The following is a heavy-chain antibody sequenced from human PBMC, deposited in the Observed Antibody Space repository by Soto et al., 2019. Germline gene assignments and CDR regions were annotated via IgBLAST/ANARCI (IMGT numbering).Heavy chain of an antibody. J-gene: IGHJ4*02. Sequence: QLGGSLRLSCAASGFTFSSYWMHWVRQAPGKGLVWVSRINSDGSSTSYADSVKGRFTISRDNAKNTLYLQMNSLRAEDTAVYYCATSRYSSSWYPPDYWGQGTLVTVSS. V-gene: IGHV3-74*01. D-gene: IGHD6-13*01. CDR1: GFTFSSYW. CDR2: INSDGSST. CDR3: ATSRYSSSWYPPDY.